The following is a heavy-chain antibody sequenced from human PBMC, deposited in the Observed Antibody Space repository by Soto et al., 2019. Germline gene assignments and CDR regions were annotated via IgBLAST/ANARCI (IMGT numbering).Heavy chain of an antibody. Sequence: SLTCTVSGGSVSSGSYYWSWIRQPPGKGLEWIGYIYYSGSTNYNPSLKSRVTISVDTSKNQFSLKLSSVTAADTAVYYCARETRALGYYDSSGYSDYWGQGTLVTVSS. CDR3: ARETRALGYYDSSGYSDY. V-gene: IGHV4-61*01. CDR2: IYYSGST. J-gene: IGHJ4*02. D-gene: IGHD3-22*01. CDR1: GGSVSSGSYY.